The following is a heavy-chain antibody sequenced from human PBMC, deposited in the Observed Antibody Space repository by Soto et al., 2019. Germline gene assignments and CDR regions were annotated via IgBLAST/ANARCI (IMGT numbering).Heavy chain of an antibody. J-gene: IGHJ6*02. CDR3: AARPYYYYGLDV. CDR2: VCHTGNA. V-gene: IGHV4-30-2*01. D-gene: IGHD3-10*01. Sequence: SETRSLPCTVAGSSITHPVYSCSGIGQPPGKAPEWIGYVCHTGNAYPMAALKSRVTISLDGAKNQFSLKMTSVTAADTGLYYCAARPYYYYGLDVWGPGATVTVSS. CDR1: GSSITHPVYS.